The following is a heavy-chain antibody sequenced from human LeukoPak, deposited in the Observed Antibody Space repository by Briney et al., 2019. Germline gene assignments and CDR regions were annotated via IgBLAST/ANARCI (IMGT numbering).Heavy chain of an antibody. V-gene: IGHV1-69*05. J-gene: IGHJ6*03. CDR2: IIPIFGTA. CDR1: GGTFSCYA. Sequence: ASVKVSCKASGGTFSCYAFSWVRQAPGQGLEWMGRIIPIFGTANYAQKFQGRVTITTDESTSTAYTELSSLRSEDTAVYYCAREYCSGGSCHYYYYYYMDVWGKGTTVTVSS. CDR3: AREYCSGGSCHYYYYYYMDV. D-gene: IGHD2-15*01.